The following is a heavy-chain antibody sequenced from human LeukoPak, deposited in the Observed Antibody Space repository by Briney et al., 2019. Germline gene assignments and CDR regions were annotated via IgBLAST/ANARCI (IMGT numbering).Heavy chain of an antibody. V-gene: IGHV3-21*01. J-gene: IGHJ3*02. CDR3: AREGYYYGSGSYPDAFDI. D-gene: IGHD3-10*01. Sequence: GESLKISCAASGFTFSSYSMHWVRQAPGKGLEWVSSISSSSSYIYYADSVKGRFTISRDNAKNSLYLQMNSLRAEDTAVYYCAREGYYYGSGSYPDAFDIWGQGTMVTVSS. CDR1: GFTFSSYS. CDR2: ISSSSSYI.